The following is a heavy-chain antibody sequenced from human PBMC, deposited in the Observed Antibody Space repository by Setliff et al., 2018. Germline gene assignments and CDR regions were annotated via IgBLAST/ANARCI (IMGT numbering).Heavy chain of an antibody. J-gene: IGHJ5*02. CDR1: GGSISSSSYY. V-gene: IGHV4-39*01. CDR3: ARRGGSGWSWEGWFDP. Sequence: SETLSLTCTVSGGSISSSSYYWGWIRQPPGKGLEWIGSIYYSGSTYYNPSLKSRVTISVDTSKNQFSLKLSSVTAADTAVYYRARRGGSGWSWEGWFDPWGQGTLVTVS. CDR2: IYYSGST. D-gene: IGHD6-19*01.